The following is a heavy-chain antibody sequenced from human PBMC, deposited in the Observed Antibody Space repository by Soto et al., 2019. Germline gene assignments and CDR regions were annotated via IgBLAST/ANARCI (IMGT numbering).Heavy chain of an antibody. CDR2: IYYSGST. D-gene: IGHD6-19*01. CDR1: GGSISSYY. Sequence: QVQLQESGPGLVKPSETLSLTCTVSGGSISSYYWSWIRQPPGKGPEWIGYIYYSGSTNYNPSLKSRVTISVDTSKNQFSLKLSSVTAADTAVYYCASTAHSSGWYSGGFDYWGQGTLVTVSS. CDR3: ASTAHSSGWYSGGFDY. V-gene: IGHV4-59*01. J-gene: IGHJ4*02.